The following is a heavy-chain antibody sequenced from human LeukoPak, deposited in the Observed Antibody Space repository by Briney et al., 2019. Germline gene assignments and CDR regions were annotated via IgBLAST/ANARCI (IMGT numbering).Heavy chain of an antibody. CDR3: VREVGAPGSFDI. CDR2: IRRDGTVT. D-gene: IGHD1-26*01. J-gene: IGHJ3*02. Sequence: GGSLRLSCVGSQFSFTNNWMHWVRQVPGKGLKWVSSIRRDGTVTDYADSVKGRFAISRDNAKNTLYLEMNSLRGEDTGLFYCVREVGAPGSFDIWGQGTLVTVSS. CDR1: QFSFTNNW. V-gene: IGHV3-74*01.